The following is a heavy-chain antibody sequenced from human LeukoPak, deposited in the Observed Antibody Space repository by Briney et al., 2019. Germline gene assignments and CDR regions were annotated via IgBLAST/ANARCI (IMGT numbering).Heavy chain of an antibody. Sequence: SETLSLTCTVSGGSVSSGSYYWSWIRQPPGKGLEWIGYIYYSGSTNYNPSLKSRVTISVDTSKNQFSLKLSSVTAADTAVYYCARASFSGYSNGYFDYWGQGTLVTVSS. CDR3: ARASFSGYSNGYFDY. V-gene: IGHV4-61*01. CDR1: GGSVSSGSYY. D-gene: IGHD5-18*01. CDR2: IYYSGST. J-gene: IGHJ4*02.